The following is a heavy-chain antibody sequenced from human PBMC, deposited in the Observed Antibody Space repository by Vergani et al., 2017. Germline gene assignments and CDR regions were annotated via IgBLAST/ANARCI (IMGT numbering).Heavy chain of an antibody. D-gene: IGHD1-26*01. V-gene: IGHV4-61*02. CDR3: ARSSMGTTVFDY. Sequence: QVQLQESGPGLVKPSQTLYLTCNVSRDSTSGGTYSWSWILQPAGKEREWIGRIYTSGSANYNPSIKSRVTISVNTSKNQFSLNLSSVTAADTAVYYCARSSMGTTVFDYWGQGRLVTVSS. J-gene: IGHJ4*02. CDR2: IYTSGSA. CDR1: RDSTSGGTYS.